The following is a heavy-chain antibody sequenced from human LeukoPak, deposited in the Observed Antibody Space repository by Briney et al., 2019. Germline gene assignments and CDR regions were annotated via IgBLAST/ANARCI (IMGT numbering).Heavy chain of an antibody. J-gene: IGHJ3*02. CDR2: IYPGDSDT. CDR3: ARPRDPLDYYDSSGYYYDAFDI. V-gene: IGHV5-51*01. Sequence: GESLKISCKGSGYSFTSYWIGWVRQMPGKGLEWMGIIYPGDSDTRYSPSFQGQVTISADKSISTAYLQWSSLKASDTAMYYCARPRDPLDYYDSSGYYYDAFDIWGQGTMVTVSS. CDR1: GYSFTSYW. D-gene: IGHD3-22*01.